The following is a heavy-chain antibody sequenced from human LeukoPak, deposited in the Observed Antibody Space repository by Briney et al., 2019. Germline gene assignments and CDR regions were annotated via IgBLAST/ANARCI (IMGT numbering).Heavy chain of an antibody. Sequence: ASVKVSCKASGYTFTGYYMHWVRQAPGQGLEWMGWINPNSGGTNYAQKFQGRVTMTRDTSTSTVYMELSSLRSEDTAVYYCARGVLALPYYYYYMDVWGKGTTVTVSS. CDR1: GYTFTGYY. CDR2: INPNSGGT. CDR3: ARGVLALPYYYYYMDV. J-gene: IGHJ6*03. D-gene: IGHD2-21*02. V-gene: IGHV1-2*02.